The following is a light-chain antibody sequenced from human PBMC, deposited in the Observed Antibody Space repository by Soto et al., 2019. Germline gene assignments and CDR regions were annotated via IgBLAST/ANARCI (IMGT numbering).Light chain of an antibody. V-gene: IGLV2-8*01. CDR3: SSYAGSSSFVL. J-gene: IGLJ2*01. Sequence: QSALTQSPAASGSPGQSVTIYCIGTSADVGGYNYVSWYQQHPGKAPKLMIYEVSKRPSGVPDRFSGSKSGSTASLTVSGLQSEDEADYYCSSYAGSSSFVLFGGGTQLTVL. CDR1: SADVGGYNY. CDR2: EVS.